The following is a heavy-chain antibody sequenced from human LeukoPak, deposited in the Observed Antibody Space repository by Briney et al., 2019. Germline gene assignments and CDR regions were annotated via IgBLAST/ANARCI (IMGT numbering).Heavy chain of an antibody. D-gene: IGHD3-22*01. CDR2: INWNGGST. Sequence: GGSLRLSCAASGFTFDDYGMSWVRQAPGKGLEWVSDINWNGGSTGYADSVKGRFTISRGNAKNSLYLQMDSLRAEDTALYYCARVGDSSGYYYLGYWGQGTLVTVSS. V-gene: IGHV3-20*04. J-gene: IGHJ4*02. CDR1: GFTFDDYG. CDR3: ARVGDSSGYYYLGY.